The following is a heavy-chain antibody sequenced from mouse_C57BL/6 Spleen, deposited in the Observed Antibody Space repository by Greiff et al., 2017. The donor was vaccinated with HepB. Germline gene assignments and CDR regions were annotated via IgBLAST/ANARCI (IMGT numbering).Heavy chain of an antibody. J-gene: IGHJ4*01. V-gene: IGHV1-80*01. Sequence: VQLQQSGAELVKPGASVKISCKASGYAFSSYWMNWVKQRPGKGLEWIGQIYPGDGDTNYNGKFKGKATLTADKSSSTAYMQLSSLTSEDSAVYFCARVGYGYDDAGYAMDYWGQRTSVTVSS. CDR1: GYAFSSYW. CDR2: IYPGDGDT. D-gene: IGHD2-2*01. CDR3: ARVGYGYDDAGYAMDY.